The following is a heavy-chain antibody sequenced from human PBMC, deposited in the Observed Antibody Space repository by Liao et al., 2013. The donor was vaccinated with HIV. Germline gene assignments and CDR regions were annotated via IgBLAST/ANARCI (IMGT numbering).Heavy chain of an antibody. CDR3: ARGRVIDY. V-gene: IGHV4-61*02. CDR2: IYTSGST. Sequence: QVQLQESGPGLVKPSQTLSLTCTVSGGSISSGSYYWSWIRQPAGKGLEWIGRIYTSGSTNYNPSLKSRVTISVDTSKNQFSLKLSSVTAADTAVYYCARGRVIDYWGQGTLVTVYS. J-gene: IGHJ4*02. CDR1: GGSISSGSYY.